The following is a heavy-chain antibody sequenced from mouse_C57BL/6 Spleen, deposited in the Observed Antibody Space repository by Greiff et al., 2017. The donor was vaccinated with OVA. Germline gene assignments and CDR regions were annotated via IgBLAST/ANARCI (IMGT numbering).Heavy chain of an antibody. V-gene: IGHV1-52*01. J-gene: IGHJ4*01. CDR1: GYTFTSYW. Sequence: VQLQQPGAELVRPGSSVKLSCKASGYTFTSYWMHWVKQRPIQGLEWIGNIDPSDSETHYNQKFKDKATLTVDKSSSTAYMQLSSLTSEDSAVYYCARSPLYYGSSGGAMDYWGQGTSVTVSS. CDR3: ARSPLYYGSSGGAMDY. CDR2: IDPSDSET. D-gene: IGHD1-1*01.